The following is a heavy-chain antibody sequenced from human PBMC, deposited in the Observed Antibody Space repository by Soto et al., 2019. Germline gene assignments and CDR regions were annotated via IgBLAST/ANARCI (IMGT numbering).Heavy chain of an antibody. CDR2: IKQDESKK. CDR1: GFTLGTYW. CDR3: ARDVSPGSSSLYLDAFDI. Sequence: EVQLEESGGGLVQPGGSLRLSCAASGFTLGTYWMTWVRQAPGKGLEWVANIKQDESKKSYLDSVRGRFTISRDNARNSLYLQMNSRRGEDTGLSYCARDVSPGSSSLYLDAFDIWGQGTMVIVSS. D-gene: IGHD3-10*01. V-gene: IGHV3-7*05. J-gene: IGHJ3*02.